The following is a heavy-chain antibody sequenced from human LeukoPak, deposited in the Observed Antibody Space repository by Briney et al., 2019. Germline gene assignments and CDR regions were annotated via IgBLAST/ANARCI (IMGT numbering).Heavy chain of an antibody. Sequence: PGGSLRLSCATSGFTFSSYAMSWVRQAPGKGLEWVSSISGSGGNTYYADSVKGRFTISRDNSKNTLYLLMNSLRAEDTAVYYCASTSGSYTLPFDYWGQGTLVTVST. J-gene: IGHJ4*02. D-gene: IGHD1-26*01. CDR3: ASTSGSYTLPFDY. V-gene: IGHV3-23*01. CDR2: ISGSGGNT. CDR1: GFTFSSYA.